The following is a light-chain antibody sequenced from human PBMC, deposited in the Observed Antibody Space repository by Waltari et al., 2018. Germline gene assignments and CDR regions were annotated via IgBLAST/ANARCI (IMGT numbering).Light chain of an antibody. J-gene: IGLJ3*02. V-gene: IGLV1-40*02. CDR1: SPNNEGGHA. CDR3: QSFDTSLSHGVV. CDR2: GNN. Sequence: QSILTQPPPVSAAPGQRVTLSCTGSSPNNEGGHARPWSQEFPGTGPKLLIYGNNNRPSGVPDRFSGSKSGTSASLTITGLQAEDEADYYCQSFDTSLSHGVVFGGGTKVTVL.